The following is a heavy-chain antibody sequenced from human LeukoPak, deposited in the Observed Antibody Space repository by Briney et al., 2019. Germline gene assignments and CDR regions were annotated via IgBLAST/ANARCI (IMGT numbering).Heavy chain of an antibody. D-gene: IGHD2-8*01. CDR1: GGSISSFY. J-gene: IGHJ4*02. CDR3: ARVRGGGYCTHGVCYGDYFDY. CDR2: IYYTGST. V-gene: IGHV4-59*12. Sequence: PSETLSLTCTVSGGSISSFYWSWIRQPPGKGLEWIGYIYYTGSTNYNPSLKSRVTISVDTSKNQFSLKLSSVTAADTAVYYCARVRGGGYCTHGVCYGDYFDYWGQGTLVTVSS.